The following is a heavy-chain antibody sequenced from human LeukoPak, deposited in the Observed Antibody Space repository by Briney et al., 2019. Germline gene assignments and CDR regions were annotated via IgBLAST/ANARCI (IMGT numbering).Heavy chain of an antibody. V-gene: IGHV3-23*01. CDR3: AKVTRRTAVVLYYFDY. CDR2: ISGSGGST. Sequence: GGSLRLSCAASGFTFSSYAMSWVRQAPGKGLEWVSAISGSGGSTYYADSVKGRFTISRDNSKNTLYLQMNSLRAEDTAVYYCAKVTRRTAVVLYYFDYWGQGTLATVSS. J-gene: IGHJ4*02. CDR1: GFTFSSYA. D-gene: IGHD6-19*01.